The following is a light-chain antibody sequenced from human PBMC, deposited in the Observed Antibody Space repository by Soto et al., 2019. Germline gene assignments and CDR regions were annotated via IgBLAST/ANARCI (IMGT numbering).Light chain of an antibody. Sequence: EVVLTQSPGTLSLSPGERATLSCRASQSVSNNYFAWYQQKPGQAPRLLIFGSSDRATGIPDRFSGSGSGTDFTLTISRLEPEDCAVYYCQQYGSSPPYTFGQGPKLEIK. V-gene: IGKV3-20*01. CDR3: QQYGSSPPYT. CDR2: GSS. CDR1: QSVSNNY. J-gene: IGKJ2*01.